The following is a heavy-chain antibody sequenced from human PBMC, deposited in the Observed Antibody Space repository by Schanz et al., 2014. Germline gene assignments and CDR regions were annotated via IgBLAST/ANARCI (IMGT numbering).Heavy chain of an antibody. CDR1: GFTFSNHA. D-gene: IGHD6-6*01. Sequence: EVHLLESGGGLVQPGGSLRLSCAASGFTFSNHALSWVRQAPGKGLEWVSGIGGSGDSTHYADSVKGRFIISRDNAKNSLYLQMNSLRAEDTAVYYCVPMSIAAQWGQGTLVTVSS. V-gene: IGHV3-23*01. CDR3: VPMSIAAQ. CDR2: IGGSGDST. J-gene: IGHJ4*02.